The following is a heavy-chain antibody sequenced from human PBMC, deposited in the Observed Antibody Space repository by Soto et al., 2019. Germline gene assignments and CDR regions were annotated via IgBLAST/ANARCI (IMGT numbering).Heavy chain of an antibody. Sequence: QVQLQESGPGLVKPSQTLSLTCTVSGGSISSGGYYWSWIRQHPGKGLEWIGYIYNSGNTYYNPSLKRRVPISPDMXKNQFSLKLTSVTAADTAVYYCARDSGDGFNLVDYWGQGTLVTVSS. V-gene: IGHV4-31*03. J-gene: IGHJ4*02. CDR3: ARDSGDGFNLVDY. D-gene: IGHD1-26*01. CDR2: IYNSGNT. CDR1: GGSISSGGYY.